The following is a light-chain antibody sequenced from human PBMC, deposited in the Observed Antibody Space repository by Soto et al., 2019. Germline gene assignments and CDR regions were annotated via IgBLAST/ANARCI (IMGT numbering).Light chain of an antibody. CDR2: EVT. J-gene: IGLJ1*01. V-gene: IGLV2-8*01. Sequence: QSVLTQPPSASGSRGQSVTISCTGTSSDVGGYNFVSWYQQHPGKAPKVILYEVTKRPSGVPDRFSGSKSGNTASLTVSGLQTEDEAHYYCSSYAGSKNRYVFGTGTKRIVL. CDR1: SSDVGGYNF. CDR3: SSYAGSKNRYV.